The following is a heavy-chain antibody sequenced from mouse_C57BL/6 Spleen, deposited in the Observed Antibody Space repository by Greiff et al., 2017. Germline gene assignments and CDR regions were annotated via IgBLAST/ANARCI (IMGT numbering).Heavy chain of an antibody. V-gene: IGHV1-59*01. CDR1: GYTFTSYW. CDR3: AREDDDDEAWFAY. J-gene: IGHJ3*01. CDR2: IDPSDSYT. Sequence: QVQLQQPGAELVRPGTSVKLSCKASGYTFTSYWLHWVKQRPGQGLEWIGVIDPSDSYTNYNQKFKGKATLTVDTSSSTAYMQLSSLTSEDSAVYYCAREDDDDEAWFAYWGQGTLVTVSA. D-gene: IGHD2-4*01.